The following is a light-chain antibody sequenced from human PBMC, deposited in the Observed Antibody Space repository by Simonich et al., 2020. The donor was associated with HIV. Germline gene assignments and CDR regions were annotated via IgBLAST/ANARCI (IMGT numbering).Light chain of an antibody. CDR2: YDD. V-gene: IGLV1-36*01. Sequence: QSVLTQPPSVSEAPRQRVTISCSGSSSNIGNNAVNWYQQLPGKAPKLLIYYDDLLPSGVSDRFSGSRSGTSASLAISGLQSEDEAEYYCAAWDDRLNGVVFGGGTKLTVL. CDR1: SSNIGNNA. J-gene: IGLJ2*01. CDR3: AAWDDRLNGVV.